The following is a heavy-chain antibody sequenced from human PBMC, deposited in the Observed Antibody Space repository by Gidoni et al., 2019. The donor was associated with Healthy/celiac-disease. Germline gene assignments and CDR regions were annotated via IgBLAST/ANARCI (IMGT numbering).Heavy chain of an antibody. CDR1: GFTVSSNY. CDR2: IYSGGST. J-gene: IGHJ4*02. CDR3: ARVAGGGWYGSGSYYSDY. Sequence: EVQLVESGGGLIQPGGSLRLSCAASGFTVSSNYMSWVRQAPGKGLEWVSVIYSGGSTYYADSVKGRFTISRDNSKNTLYLQMNSLRAEDTAVYYCARVAGGGWYGSGSYYSDYWGQGTLVTVSS. D-gene: IGHD3-10*01. V-gene: IGHV3-53*01.